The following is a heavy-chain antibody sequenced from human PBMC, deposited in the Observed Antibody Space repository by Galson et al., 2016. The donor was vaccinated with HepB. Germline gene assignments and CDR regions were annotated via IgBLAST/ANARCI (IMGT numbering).Heavy chain of an antibody. D-gene: IGHD3-22*01. CDR3: AREYESSVDD. V-gene: IGHV4-39*02. CDR2: IHYSGKT. CDR1: GGSVSSVSHH. J-gene: IGHJ4*02. Sequence: SETLSLTCTVSGGSVSSVSHHWGWIRQPPGKGLEWIGSIHYSGKTYYSPSLVRRVAISIDTSMNHFSLTLSSATAADTAVYYCAREYESSVDDWGQGTLVTVSS.